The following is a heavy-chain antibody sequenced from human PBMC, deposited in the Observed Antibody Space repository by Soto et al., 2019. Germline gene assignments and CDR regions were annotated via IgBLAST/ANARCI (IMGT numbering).Heavy chain of an antibody. CDR1: GGTFSSYA. Sequence: ASVKVSCKASGGTFSSYAISWVRQAPGQGLELMGWIIAYFGKTNYAEKFQGRVTMTTDASTSTAYMELRSLRSDDTAVYYCARDPHEYWTSYWFDPWGQGTLVTVSS. CDR3: ARDPHEYWTSYWFDP. D-gene: IGHD3-3*01. J-gene: IGHJ5*02. CDR2: IIAYFGKT. V-gene: IGHV1-18*01.